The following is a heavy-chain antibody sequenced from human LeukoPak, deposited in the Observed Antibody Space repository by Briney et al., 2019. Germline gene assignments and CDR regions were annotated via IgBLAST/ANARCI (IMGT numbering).Heavy chain of an antibody. CDR2: IIPIFGTA. CDR3: AGSRFSGSGSYQITNAFDI. Sequence: SVKVSCKASGGTFSSYAISWVRQAPGQGLEWMGGIIPIFGTANYAQKFQGRVTITADKSTSTAYMELSSLRSEDTAVYYCAGSRFSGSGSYQITNAFDIWGQGTMVTVSS. J-gene: IGHJ3*02. CDR1: GGTFSSYA. V-gene: IGHV1-69*06. D-gene: IGHD3-10*01.